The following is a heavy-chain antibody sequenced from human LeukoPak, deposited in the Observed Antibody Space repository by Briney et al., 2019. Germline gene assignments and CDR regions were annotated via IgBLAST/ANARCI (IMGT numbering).Heavy chain of an antibody. Sequence: GASVKVSCKASGYTFTGYYMHWVRQAPGQGLEWMGRINPNSGGTNYAQKFQGRVTMTRDMSISTAYMELSRLRSDDTAVYYCARSRGIAVAGTRGYYYMDVWGKGTTVTVSS. V-gene: IGHV1-2*06. J-gene: IGHJ6*03. CDR2: INPNSGGT. CDR3: ARSRGIAVAGTRGYYYMDV. CDR1: GYTFTGYY. D-gene: IGHD6-19*01.